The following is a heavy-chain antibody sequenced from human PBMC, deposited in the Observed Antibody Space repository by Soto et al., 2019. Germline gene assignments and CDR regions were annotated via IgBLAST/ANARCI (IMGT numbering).Heavy chain of an antibody. D-gene: IGHD3-3*01. V-gene: IGHV3-74*01. Sequence: PGGSLRLSCAASGFTFSRYWMHWVRQAPGKGLGWVSRVISDGSTTYYADSVKGRFTISRDNVKNTLYLQMNSLRAEDTAVYYCARGFEGYYDFWSGYYYYGMDVWGQGTTVTVSS. CDR1: GFTFSRYW. CDR3: ARGFEGYYDFWSGYYYYGMDV. CDR2: VISDGSTT. J-gene: IGHJ6*02.